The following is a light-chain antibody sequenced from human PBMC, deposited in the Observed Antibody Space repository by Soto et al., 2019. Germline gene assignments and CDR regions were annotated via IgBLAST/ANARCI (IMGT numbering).Light chain of an antibody. V-gene: IGLV1-47*01. CDR2: RNN. CDR3: AAWDDSLSAPWV. Sequence: QSVLTQPPSAYGTPGQRVTISCSGSSSNIGSNYVYWYQQLPGTAPKLLIYRNNQRPSGVPDRFSGSKSGTSASLAISGLRSEDEADYYCAAWDDSLSAPWVFGGGTKLTVL. J-gene: IGLJ3*02. CDR1: SSNIGSNY.